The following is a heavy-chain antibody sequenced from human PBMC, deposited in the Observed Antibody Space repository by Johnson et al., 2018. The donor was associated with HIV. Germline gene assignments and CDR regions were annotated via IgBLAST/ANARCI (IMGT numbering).Heavy chain of an antibody. D-gene: IGHD3-3*01. V-gene: IGHV3-11*06. CDR3: ANFGVVTYGFDI. CDR1: RFTFSDYY. Sequence: QVQLVESGGGLVKPGGSLRLSCAASRFTFSDYYMSWIRQTPGKGLEWVSRINSDGSNTTYADSVKGRFTISRDNAKNTLYLQMHNLRAEDTAVYYCANFGVVTYGFDIWGQGTMVTVSS. J-gene: IGHJ3*02. CDR2: INSDGSNT.